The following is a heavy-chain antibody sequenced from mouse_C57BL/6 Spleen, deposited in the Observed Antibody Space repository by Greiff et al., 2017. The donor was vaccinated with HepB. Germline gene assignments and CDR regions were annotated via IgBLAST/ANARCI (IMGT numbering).Heavy chain of an antibody. CDR3: ASLLGVWYFDV. Sequence: EVQLQQSGPELVKPGASVKISCKASGYTFTDYYMNWVKQSHGKSLEWIGDINPKNGGTSYKQKFKGKATLNVDKSSSTAYMELRLLTSEDFAVYYVASLLGVWYFDVWGTVTTFTVAS. CDR1: GYTFTDYY. D-gene: IGHD6-2*01. J-gene: IGHJ1*03. V-gene: IGHV1-26*01. CDR2: INPKNGGT.